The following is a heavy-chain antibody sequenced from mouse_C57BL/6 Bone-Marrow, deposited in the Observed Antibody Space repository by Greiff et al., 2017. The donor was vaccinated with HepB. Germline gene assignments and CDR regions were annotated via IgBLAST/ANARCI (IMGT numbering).Heavy chain of an antibody. D-gene: IGHD1-1*01. J-gene: IGHJ4*01. V-gene: IGHV5-6*01. CDR2: ISSGGSYT. CDR1: GFTFSSYG. CDR3: ARHRTTVPYAMDY. Sequence: DVQLQESGGDLVKPGGSLKLSCAASGFTFSSYGMSWVRQTPDKRLEWVATISSGGSYTYYPDSVKGRFTISRDNAKNTLYLQMSSLKSEDTAMYYCARHRTTVPYAMDYWGQGTSVTVSS.